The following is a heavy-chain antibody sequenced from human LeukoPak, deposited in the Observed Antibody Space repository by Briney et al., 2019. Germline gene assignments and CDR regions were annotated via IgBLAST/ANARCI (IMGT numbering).Heavy chain of an antibody. CDR2: INPSGGST. CDR3: AGGQQLVNTFHY. CDR1: GYTFTSYY. Sequence: ASVKVFCKASGYTFTSYYMHWVRQAPGQGLEWMGIINPSGGSTSYAQKFQGRVTMTRDTSTSTVYMELSSLRSEDTAVYYCAGGQQLVNTFHYWGQGTLVTVSS. V-gene: IGHV1-46*03. D-gene: IGHD6-13*01. J-gene: IGHJ4*02.